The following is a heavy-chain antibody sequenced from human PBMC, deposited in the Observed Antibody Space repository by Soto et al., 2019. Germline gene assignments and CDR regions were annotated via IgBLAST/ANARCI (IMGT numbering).Heavy chain of an antibody. V-gene: IGHV4-30-2*01. CDR2: IYHSGST. J-gene: IGHJ5*02. Sequence: PSETLSPTCAVSGGSICSGGYSWSWIRQPPGKGLEWIGYIYHSGSTYYNPSLKSRVTISVDRSKNQFSLKLSSVTAADTAVYYCARDLCGGDCYVGWFDPWGQGTLVTVSS. D-gene: IGHD2-21*02. CDR3: ARDLCGGDCYVGWFDP. CDR1: GGSICSGGYS.